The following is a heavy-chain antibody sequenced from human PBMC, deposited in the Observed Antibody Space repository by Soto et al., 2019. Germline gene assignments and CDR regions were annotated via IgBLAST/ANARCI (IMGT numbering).Heavy chain of an antibody. V-gene: IGHV3-23*01. J-gene: IGHJ6*02. CDR2: ISGSGST. CDR1: GFTYSSYA. D-gene: IGHD3-10*01. Sequence: GGSLRLSCAASGFTYSSYAMSWVRQAPGKGLECVSVISGSGSTYYADSVKGRFTISRDNSKNTLYLQMNTLRAEDTAVYYCAKFNGNYGSGRYYNAPWDVWGQGTTVTVSS. CDR3: AKFNGNYGSGRYYNAPWDV.